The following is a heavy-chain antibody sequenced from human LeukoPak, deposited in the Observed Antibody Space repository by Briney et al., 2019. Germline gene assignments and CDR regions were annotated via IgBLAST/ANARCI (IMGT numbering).Heavy chain of an antibody. V-gene: IGHV3-43*02. CDR1: GFTFDDYA. D-gene: IGHD2-8*01. J-gene: IGHJ4*02. CDR2: FSGDGDRA. Sequence: PGGSLRLSCAASGFTFDDYAMHWVRQAPGKGLECVSLFSGDGDRAYYADSVKGRFTISRDNSKNSLYLQMNSLRTEDTALFYCAKDITGGGGYCTNGVCYTKGGYFDYWGQGTLVTVSS. CDR3: AKDITGGGGYCTNGVCYTKGGYFDY.